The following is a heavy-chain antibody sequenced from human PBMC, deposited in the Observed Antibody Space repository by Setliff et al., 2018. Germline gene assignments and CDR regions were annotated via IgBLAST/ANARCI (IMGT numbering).Heavy chain of an antibody. Sequence: PSETLSLTCAVSGGSISSPNWWNWVRQPPGKGLEWIGEIYHSGTTNYNPSLKSRVTMSVDKARNQFSLRLTSVTAEDTAVYYCARMSGFQYIDVWDKGTTVTVSS. CDR2: IYHSGTT. V-gene: IGHV4-4*02. CDR3: ARMSGFQYIDV. J-gene: IGHJ6*03. D-gene: IGHD3-3*01. CDR1: GGSISSPNW.